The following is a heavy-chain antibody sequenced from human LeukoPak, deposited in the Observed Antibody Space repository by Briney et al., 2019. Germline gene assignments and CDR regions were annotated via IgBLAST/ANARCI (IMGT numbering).Heavy chain of an antibody. CDR3: ARGGSVTTDSDFDF. V-gene: IGHV4-59*08. J-gene: IGHJ4*02. CDR2: ISYSGSN. D-gene: IGHD4-17*01. Sequence: SETLSLTCTVSSGSISSYYWSWIRQPPGKGLEWIGYISYSGSNNYNPSLKSRVTMSVDTSKNQFSLKLSSVTAVDTAVYYCARGGSVTTDSDFDFWGQGNLVTVSS. CDR1: SGSISSYY.